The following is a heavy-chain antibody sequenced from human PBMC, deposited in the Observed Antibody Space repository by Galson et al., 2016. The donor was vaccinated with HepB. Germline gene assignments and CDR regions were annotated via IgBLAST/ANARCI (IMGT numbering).Heavy chain of an antibody. D-gene: IGHD3-22*01. V-gene: IGHV5-10-1*01. CDR2: IDPSDSYT. J-gene: IGHJ4*02. CDR1: GYSFTSYW. CDR3: ARHRYYYDSSGYYYALGY. Sequence: QSGAEVKKPGESLRISCKGSGYSFTSYWISWVRQMPGTGLEWMGRIDPSDSYTNYSPSFQGHVTISADKSMSTAYLQWSSLKASDTAMYYCARHRYYYDSSGYYYALGYWGQGTLVTVSS.